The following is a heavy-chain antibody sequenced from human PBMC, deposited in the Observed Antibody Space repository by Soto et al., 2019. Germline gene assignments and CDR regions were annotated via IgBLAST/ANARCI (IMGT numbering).Heavy chain of an antibody. J-gene: IGHJ6*02. CDR2: ISSSSKDK. CDR1: GFIFNTYT. D-gene: IGHD3-16*01. V-gene: IGHV3-21*01. CDR3: ARGSWGGDGIDV. Sequence: EVLLVESGGGLVKPGGSLTLSCAASGFIFNTYTINWVHQAPGKGLERVASISSSSKDKFYADSVKARFSVSRDNAKNAAYLHMSSLGAGDTALYYCARGSWGGDGIDVWGQGTTVTVSS.